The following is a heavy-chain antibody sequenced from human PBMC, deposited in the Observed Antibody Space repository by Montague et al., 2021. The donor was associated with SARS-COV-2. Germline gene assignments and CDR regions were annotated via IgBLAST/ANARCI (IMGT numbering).Heavy chain of an antibody. CDR3: VRDHPYGGPRGAYAI. J-gene: IGHJ3*02. D-gene: IGHD4-23*01. V-gene: IGHV4-59*01. Sequence: SETLSLTCTVSGGSITGYFWSWLRRSPGKGLEWIAYIYDGWADNYNPSLGSGVTISTDTSKNQLSLKVNSVTVSDTAVYYCVRDHPYGGPRGAYAIWGQGTVVTVSS. CDR2: IYDGWAD. CDR1: GGSITGYF.